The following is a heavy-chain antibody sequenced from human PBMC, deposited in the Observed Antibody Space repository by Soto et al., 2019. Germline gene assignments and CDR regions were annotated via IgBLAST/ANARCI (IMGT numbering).Heavy chain of an antibody. Sequence: EVLLLESGGGLVQPGGSLRLSCAASGFTFSAYAMNWVRQAPGKGLQWVSSISGDDGRGSAGDTYYADSVRGRFTISRDDSKNSLYLQMDGLRVEDTGVYFCARRGPLNNIEVVPDYFGLDVWGQGTTVTVSS. CDR3: ARRGPLNNIEVVPDYFGLDV. CDR2: ISGDDGRGSAGDT. D-gene: IGHD2-15*01. J-gene: IGHJ6*02. CDR1: GFTFSAYA. V-gene: IGHV3-23*01.